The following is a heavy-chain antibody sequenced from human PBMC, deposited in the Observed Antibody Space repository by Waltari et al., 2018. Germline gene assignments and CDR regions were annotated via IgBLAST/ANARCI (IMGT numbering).Heavy chain of an antibody. CDR1: GYTLSSGYY. CDR3: ARSAGDILTGYKDY. Sequence: QVQLQASGPGLVKPSETLYLTCTVSGYTLSSGYYWGWIRQPPGKGLEWIGSISHIGSTYYNPSLKSRVTISVDTSKNQFSLKLSSVTAADTAVYYCARSAGDILTGYKDYWGQGTLVTVSS. J-gene: IGHJ4*02. V-gene: IGHV4-38-2*02. CDR2: ISHIGST. D-gene: IGHD3-9*01.